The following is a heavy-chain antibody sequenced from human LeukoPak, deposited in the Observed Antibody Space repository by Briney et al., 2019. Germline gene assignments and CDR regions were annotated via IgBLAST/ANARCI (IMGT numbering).Heavy chain of an antibody. V-gene: IGHV4-59*01. CDR1: GGSIRSYY. CDR3: ARVGSGSSHDY. CDR2: IYYSGST. Sequence: KPSETLSLTCTVSGGSIRSYYWSWIRQPPGKGLEWIGNIYYSGSTNYNPSLKSRVTISIETSKNQFSLKLSSVTAADTAVYYCARVGSGSSHDYWGQGTLVTVSS. D-gene: IGHD3-10*01. J-gene: IGHJ4*02.